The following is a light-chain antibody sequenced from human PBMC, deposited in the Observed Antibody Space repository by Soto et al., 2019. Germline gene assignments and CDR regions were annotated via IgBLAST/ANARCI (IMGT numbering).Light chain of an antibody. Sequence: VLTQPPSASVSPGQSVTISCTGTSSDVGGYNYVSWYQQHPGKAPKLMIYEVSKRPSGVPDRFSGSKSGNTASLTVSGLQAEDEADYYCSSYAGSNNNYVFGTGTKV. J-gene: IGLJ1*01. CDR3: SSYAGSNNNYV. CDR1: SSDVGGYNY. CDR2: EVS. V-gene: IGLV2-8*01.